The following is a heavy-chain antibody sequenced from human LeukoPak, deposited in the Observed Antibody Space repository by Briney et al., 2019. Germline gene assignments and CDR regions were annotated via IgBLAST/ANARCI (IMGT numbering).Heavy chain of an antibody. D-gene: IGHD6-13*01. V-gene: IGHV4-59*01. CDR2: IYYSGST. J-gene: IGHJ4*02. Sequence: SETLSLTCTVSGGSLSSYYWSWIRQPPGKGLEWIGYIYYSGSTNYNPSLKSRVTISVDTSKNQFSLKLSSVTAADTAVYYCARERGYSSSWYPYYWGQGTLVTVSS. CDR1: GGSLSSYY. CDR3: ARERGYSSSWYPYY.